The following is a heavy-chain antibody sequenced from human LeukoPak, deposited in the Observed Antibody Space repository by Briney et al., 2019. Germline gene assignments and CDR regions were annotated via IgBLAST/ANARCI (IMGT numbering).Heavy chain of an antibody. CDR3: AKAKAFCSGGSCYHDAFDI. J-gene: IGHJ3*02. D-gene: IGHD2-15*01. CDR1: GFTFSSYG. V-gene: IGHV3-33*06. CDR2: IWYDGSNK. Sequence: PGGSLRLSCAASGFTFSSYGMHWVRQAPGKGLEWVAVIWYDGSNKYYADSVKGRFTISRDNSKNTLYLQMNSLRAEDTAVYYCAKAKAFCSGGSCYHDAFDIWGQGTMVTVSS.